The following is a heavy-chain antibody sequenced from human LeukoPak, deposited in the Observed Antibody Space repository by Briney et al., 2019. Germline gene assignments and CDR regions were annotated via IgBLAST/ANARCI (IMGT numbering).Heavy chain of an antibody. V-gene: IGHV4-39*07. J-gene: IGHJ5*02. CDR1: GGSISSSSYY. Sequence: SETLSLTCTVSGGSISSSSYYWGWIRQPPGKGLEWIGSIYYSGSTYYNPSLKSRVTISVDTSKNQFSLKLSSVTAADTAVYYCARDRSSGWYPFNWFDPWGQGTLVTVSS. D-gene: IGHD6-19*01. CDR2: IYYSGST. CDR3: ARDRSSGWYPFNWFDP.